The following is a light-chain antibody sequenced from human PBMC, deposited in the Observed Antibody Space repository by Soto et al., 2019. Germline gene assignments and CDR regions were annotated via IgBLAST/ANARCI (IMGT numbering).Light chain of an antibody. J-gene: IGKJ1*01. Sequence: IHRCQDPSTLSASLGERVTMTCRASQSIGRRLAWYQQTPGKAPKLLIYKASTLQTGVPSRFSGSGSGTEFTLTIISLQPDDFATFYCQHYNDHLWTFGEGTKVDI. CDR1: QSIGRR. CDR2: KAS. V-gene: IGKV1-5*03. CDR3: QHYNDHLWT.